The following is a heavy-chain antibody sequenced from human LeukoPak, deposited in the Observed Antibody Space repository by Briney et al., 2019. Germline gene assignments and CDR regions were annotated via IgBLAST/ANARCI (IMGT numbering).Heavy chain of an antibody. J-gene: IGHJ4*02. CDR1: GFTFSSYA. V-gene: IGHV3-23*01. CDR3: ARAGTGGSLYYFDY. CDR2: ISGSGGST. D-gene: IGHD2-15*01. Sequence: GGSLRLSCAASGFTFSSYAMSWVRQAPGKGLEWVSAISGSGGSTYYADSVKGRFTISRDNSKNTLYLQMNSLRAEDTAVYYCARAGTGGSLYYFDYWGQGTLVTVSS.